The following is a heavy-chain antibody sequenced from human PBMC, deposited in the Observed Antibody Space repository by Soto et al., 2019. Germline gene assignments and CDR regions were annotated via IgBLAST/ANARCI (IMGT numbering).Heavy chain of an antibody. D-gene: IGHD3-10*01. Sequence: SETLSLTCTVTGGSISSYYWSWILQPPGKGLVWIGDIYYSGNTNYNPYIKSRVIISVETYKIQFPLMLDAMIAADTAVYYCARRYGSAVDIWGQGTMVTVPS. J-gene: IGHJ3*02. CDR3: ARRYGSAVDI. CDR2: IYYSGNT. V-gene: IGHV4-59*01. CDR1: GGSISSYY.